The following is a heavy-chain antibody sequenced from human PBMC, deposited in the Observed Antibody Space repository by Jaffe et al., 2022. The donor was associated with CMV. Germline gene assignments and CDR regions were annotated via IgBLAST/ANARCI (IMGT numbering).Heavy chain of an antibody. D-gene: IGHD3-22*01. J-gene: IGHJ4*02. CDR1: GGSISSSSYY. CDR2: IYYSGST. Sequence: QLQLQESGPGLVKPSETLSLTCTVSGGSISSSSYYWGWIRQPPGKGLEWIGSIYYSGSTYYNPSLKSRVTISVDTSKNQFSLKLSSVTAADTAVYYCARQRSSGYYVPEYWGQGTLVTVSS. CDR3: ARQRSSGYYVPEY. V-gene: IGHV4-39*01.